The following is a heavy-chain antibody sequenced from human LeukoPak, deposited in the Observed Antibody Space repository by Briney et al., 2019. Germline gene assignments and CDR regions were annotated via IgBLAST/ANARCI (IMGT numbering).Heavy chain of an antibody. CDR3: ASHWGGY. CDR1: GFTVSTNY. Sequence: GGSLRLSCAASGFTVSTNYMSWVRQAPGKGLEWVSIIYDSGTTHYADSVEGRFTISRDNLKNILYLQMNSLRAEDTAVYYCASHWGGYWGQGTLVTVSS. D-gene: IGHD3-16*01. V-gene: IGHV3-53*01. J-gene: IGHJ4*02. CDR2: IYDSGTT.